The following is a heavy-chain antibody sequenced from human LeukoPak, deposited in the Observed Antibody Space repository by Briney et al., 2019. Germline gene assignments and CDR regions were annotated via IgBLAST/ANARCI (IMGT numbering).Heavy chain of an antibody. CDR2: IFYSGTS. V-gene: IGHV4-59*01. J-gene: IGHJ4*02. Sequence: SETLSLTCTVSGGSITHFYWSWIRQPPGKGLEWIGYIFYSGTSNYNPSLKSRVTISVDTSKNQFSLRLSSVTAADTAVYYCARVDHWTDYSCDYWGQGTLVTVSS. CDR3: ARVDHWTDYSCDY. D-gene: IGHD1-1*01. CDR1: GGSITHFY.